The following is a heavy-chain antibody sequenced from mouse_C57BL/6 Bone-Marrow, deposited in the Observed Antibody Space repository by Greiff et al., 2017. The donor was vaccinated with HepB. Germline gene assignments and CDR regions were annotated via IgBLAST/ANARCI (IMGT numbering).Heavy chain of an antibody. CDR1: GYTFTSYN. D-gene: IGHD1-1*01. J-gene: IGHJ3*01. CDR3: ARTANYYGSSPWFAY. V-gene: IGHV1-12*01. Sequence: LQESGAELVRPGASVKMSCKASGYTFTSYNMHWVKQTPRQGLEWIGAIYPGNGDTSYNQKFKGKATLTVDKSSSTAYMQLSSLTSEDSAVYFCARTANYYGSSPWFAYWGQGTLVTVSA. CDR2: IYPGNGDT.